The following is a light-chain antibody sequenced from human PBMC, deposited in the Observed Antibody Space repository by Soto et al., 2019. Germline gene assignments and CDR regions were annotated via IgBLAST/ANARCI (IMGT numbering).Light chain of an antibody. CDR2: DAS. CDR1: QNIRSR. Sequence: DFHMTQSPSTLFSSLGDRVTITCGASQNIRSRLAWFQQKPGKAPKLLIYDASSLESGVPQRFSVSGSGTEFTLPISSMKTDDFSTDDCQQYHSYWTFGQGTKVDIK. V-gene: IGKV1-5*01. CDR3: QQYHSYWT. J-gene: IGKJ1*01.